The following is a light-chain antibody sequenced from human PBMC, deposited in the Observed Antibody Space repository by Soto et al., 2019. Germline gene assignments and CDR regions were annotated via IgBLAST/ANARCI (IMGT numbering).Light chain of an antibody. J-gene: IGKJ1*01. V-gene: IGKV4-1*01. CDR2: WAS. CDR1: QSVLYSSNNKNY. Sequence: DIVMTQSPDSLAVSLGERATINCKSSQSVLYSSNNKNYLAWYQQKPGQPPKLLIYWASTRKSGVPDRFSGSGFGTDFTLTIRSLQAEYVAVYYCQQYYSTPPWTFGQGTKVEIK. CDR3: QQYYSTPPWT.